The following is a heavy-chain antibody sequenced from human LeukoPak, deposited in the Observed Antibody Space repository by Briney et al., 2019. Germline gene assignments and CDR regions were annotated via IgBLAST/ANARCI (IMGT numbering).Heavy chain of an antibody. D-gene: IGHD5-24*01. J-gene: IGHJ4*02. CDR2: ISSSGSTI. CDR3: ARVGGDGYNFDFDY. CDR1: GFTFSSYE. Sequence: HPGGSLRLSCAASGFTFSSYEMNWVRQAPGKGLEWVSYISSSGSTIYYADSVKGRFTISRDNAKNSLYLQMNSLRAEGTAVYYCARVGGDGYNFDFDYWGQGTLVTVSS. V-gene: IGHV3-48*03.